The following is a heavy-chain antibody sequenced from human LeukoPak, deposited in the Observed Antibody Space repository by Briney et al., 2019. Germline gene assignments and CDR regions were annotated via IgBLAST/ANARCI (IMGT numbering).Heavy chain of an antibody. D-gene: IGHD6-13*01. V-gene: IGHV4-59*08. CDR2: IYYSGST. CDR1: GGSISSYN. Sequence: SETLSLTCTVSGGSISSYNWNWIRQPPGKGLEWIGYIYYSGSTDYNPSLKSRVTISLDTSKNQFSLKLSSVTAADTAVYYCARQSRATGTLDSWGQGTLVTVSS. CDR3: ARQSRATGTLDS. J-gene: IGHJ5*01.